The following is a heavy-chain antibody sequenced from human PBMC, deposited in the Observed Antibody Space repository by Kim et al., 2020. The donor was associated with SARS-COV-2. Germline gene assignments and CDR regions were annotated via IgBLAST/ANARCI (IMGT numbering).Heavy chain of an antibody. CDR1: GGTFSSYA. V-gene: IGHV1-69*13. CDR2: IIPIFGTA. CDR3: ARAIRGHDISSGYYYQGPFDY. J-gene: IGHJ4*02. Sequence: SVKVSCKASGGTFSSYAISWVRQAPGQGLEWMGGIIPIFGTANYAQKFQGRVTITADESTSTAYMELSSLRSEDTAVYYCARAIRGHDISSGYYYQGPFDYWGQGTLVTVSS. D-gene: IGHD3-22*01.